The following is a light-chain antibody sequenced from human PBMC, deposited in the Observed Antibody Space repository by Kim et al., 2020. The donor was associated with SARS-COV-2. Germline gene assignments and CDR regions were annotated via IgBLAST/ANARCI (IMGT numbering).Light chain of an antibody. CDR2: GAS. Sequence: EIVMTQSPVTLSVSTGETATLSCRPSQSVNTKIAWYQHKPGRPPRPLIFGASTRATGVPPRFGGSGSGTDFTLTITSLQSEDFAIYYCQHYNEWPSTFGQGTKVDIK. V-gene: IGKV3-15*01. J-gene: IGKJ1*01. CDR3: QHYNEWPST. CDR1: QSVNTK.